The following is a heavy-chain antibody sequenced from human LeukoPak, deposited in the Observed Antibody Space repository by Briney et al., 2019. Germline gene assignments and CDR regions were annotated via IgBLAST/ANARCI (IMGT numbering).Heavy chain of an antibody. J-gene: IGHJ4*02. CDR1: GGSISSGSSY. V-gene: IGHV4-61*02. CDR2: IFSSGST. CDR3: ARDYHSSGWTFFDY. D-gene: IGHD6-19*01. Sequence: SETLSLTCTVSGGSISSGSSYWSWIRQPAGKGLEWSVRIFSSGSTNYNPPLKSRVTISIDTSKNQFSLKLSSVPAADTAVYYCARDYHSSGWTFFDYWGQGILVTVPS.